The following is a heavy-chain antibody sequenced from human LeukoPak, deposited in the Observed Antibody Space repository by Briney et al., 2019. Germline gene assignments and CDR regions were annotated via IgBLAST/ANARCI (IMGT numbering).Heavy chain of an antibody. CDR3: ARDPSQWFPYWFDP. D-gene: IGHD3-10*01. Sequence: PGGSLRLSCAASGFTFDDYAMHWVRQAPGKGLEWVSGISWNSGNMDYADSVKGRFTISRDNAKNSLYLQMNSLRAEDTAVYYCARDPSQWFPYWFDPWGQGTLVTVSS. CDR1: GFTFDDYA. J-gene: IGHJ5*02. CDR2: ISWNSGNM. V-gene: IGHV3-9*01.